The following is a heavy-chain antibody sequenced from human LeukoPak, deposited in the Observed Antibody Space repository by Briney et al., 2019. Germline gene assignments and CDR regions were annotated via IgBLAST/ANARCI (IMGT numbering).Heavy chain of an antibody. Sequence: GGSLRLSCAAFRFTFSSYAMSWVRQAPGKGLEWVSSISGSGGSTYYADSVKGRFTISRDNSKTTLYLQMSSLRAGDTAIYYCAKKGYSTGWYTDYWGQGTLVTVSS. J-gene: IGHJ4*02. D-gene: IGHD6-19*01. CDR1: RFTFSSYA. CDR2: ISGSGGST. V-gene: IGHV3-23*01. CDR3: AKKGYSTGWYTDY.